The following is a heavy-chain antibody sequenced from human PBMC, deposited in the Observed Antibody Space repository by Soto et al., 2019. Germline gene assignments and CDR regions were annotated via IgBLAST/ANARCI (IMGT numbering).Heavy chain of an antibody. Sequence: QVQLQESGPGLVKPSGTLSLTCVVSGGSISDRHWWSWVRQPPGKGLEWIGEIYYSGNTNYNPSLKSRVTISIDKSRNQLSLKLSSVSAADTALYYCARGEGYSPTDLGGQGTLVIVSS. D-gene: IGHD5-18*01. V-gene: IGHV4-4*02. CDR3: ARGEGYSPTDL. CDR1: GGSISDRHW. CDR2: IYYSGNT. J-gene: IGHJ5*02.